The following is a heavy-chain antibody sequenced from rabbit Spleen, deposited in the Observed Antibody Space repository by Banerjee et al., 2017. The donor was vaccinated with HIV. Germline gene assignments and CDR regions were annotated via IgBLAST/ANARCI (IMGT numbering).Heavy chain of an antibody. CDR2: IYTGSRGSI. CDR3: ARGGTFSINSGFYFDL. J-gene: IGHJ4*01. CDR1: GFSFSTSDC. Sequence: EQLKESGGGLVQPGGSLKLSCKGSGFSFSTSDCMSWVRQAPGKGPEWIACIYTGSRGSIYYASWAKGRFTITKTSSTTVTLQMTSLTAADTATYFCARGGTFSINSGFYFDLWGPGTLVTVS. V-gene: IGHV1S45*01. D-gene: IGHD1-1*01.